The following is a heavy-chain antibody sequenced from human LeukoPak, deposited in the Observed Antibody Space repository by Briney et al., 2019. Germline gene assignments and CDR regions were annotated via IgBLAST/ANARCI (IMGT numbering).Heavy chain of an antibody. CDR2: ISGIVGST. V-gene: IGHV3-23*01. Sequence: GGSLRLSCAASGFTFSSYAMSWVRQAPGKGLEWVSAISGIVGSTFYADSVKGRFTFSRDNSKNTLYLKINSLRAEHTAVYYCAKGGFDYWGQGNLVTVSS. J-gene: IGHJ4*02. CDR1: GFTFSSYA. CDR3: AKGGFDY.